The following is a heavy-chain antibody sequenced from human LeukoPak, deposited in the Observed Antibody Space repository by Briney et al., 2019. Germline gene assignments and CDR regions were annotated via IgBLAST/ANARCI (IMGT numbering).Heavy chain of an antibody. V-gene: IGHV3-21*06. CDR2: ISSNSRYI. J-gene: IGHJ4*02. D-gene: IGHD6-13*01. CDR1: GFTFSSHS. CDR3: ARVAEAAAFDS. Sequence: GGSLRLSCAASGFTFSSHSMNWVRQAPGKGLEWVSSISSNSRYIYYADSMRGRFTISRDNAKNSLYLQMNSLKPEDTAVYYCARVAEAAAFDSWGQGTLVTVSS.